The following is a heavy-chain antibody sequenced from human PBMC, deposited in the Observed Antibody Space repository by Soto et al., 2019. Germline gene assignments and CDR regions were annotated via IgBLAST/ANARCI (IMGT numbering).Heavy chain of an antibody. Sequence: ASVKVSCKASGYTFTGYYMHWVRQAPGQGLEGMGWINPNSGGTNYAQKFQGWVTMTRDTSISTAYMELSRLRSDDTAVYYCARDSPSTVTSYYYYYYGMDVWGQGTTVTAP. CDR1: GYTFTGYY. CDR2: INPNSGGT. D-gene: IGHD4-17*01. V-gene: IGHV1-2*04. CDR3: ARDSPSTVTSYYYYYYGMDV. J-gene: IGHJ6*02.